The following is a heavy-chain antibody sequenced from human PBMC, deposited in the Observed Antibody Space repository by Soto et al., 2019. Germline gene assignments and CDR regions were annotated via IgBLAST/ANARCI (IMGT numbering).Heavy chain of an antibody. CDR3: VKMGSSSLYYYYGMDV. J-gene: IGHJ6*02. D-gene: IGHD6-6*01. V-gene: IGHV4-31*03. CDR2: IYYSGST. Sequence: PSETLSLTCTVSGGSISSGGYYWSWIRQHPGKGLEWIGYIYYSGSTYYNPSLKSRVTISVDTSKNQFSLKLSSVTAADTAVYYCVKMGSSSLYYYYGMDVWGQGTTVT. CDR1: GGSISSGGYY.